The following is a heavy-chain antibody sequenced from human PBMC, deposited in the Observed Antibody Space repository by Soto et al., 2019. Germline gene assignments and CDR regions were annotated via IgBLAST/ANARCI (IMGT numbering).Heavy chain of an antibody. D-gene: IGHD3-10*01. CDR2: IYYGGST. V-gene: IGHV4-39*01. CDR1: GGSISSSSYY. CDR3: PRQTHTALLSFGELNWFDP. Sequence: SETRSLTCTVSGGSISSSSYYWGWIRQPPGKGLEWIGSIYYGGSTYYNPSRRSRGTISVDTSKNQFSLKLSSVTAADTAVYYCPRQTHTALLSFGELNWFDPWRQVTMVTVYS. J-gene: IGHJ5*02.